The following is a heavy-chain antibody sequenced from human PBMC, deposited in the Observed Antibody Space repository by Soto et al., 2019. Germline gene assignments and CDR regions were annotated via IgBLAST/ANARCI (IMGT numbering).Heavy chain of an antibody. CDR3: PRPHSRGYYAAFDR. Sequence: EVQLVESGGGLIQPGGSLRLSCAASGFTVSSNYMSWVRQAPGKGLEWVSVIYRGGSTYYADYVKGRFPITRDNYKNTVHLQKNSLRAEDTAVYYCPRPHSRGYYAAFDRWCQGTMVTAS. J-gene: IGHJ3*02. V-gene: IGHV3-53*01. CDR1: GFTVSSNY. CDR2: IYRGGST. D-gene: IGHD3-22*01.